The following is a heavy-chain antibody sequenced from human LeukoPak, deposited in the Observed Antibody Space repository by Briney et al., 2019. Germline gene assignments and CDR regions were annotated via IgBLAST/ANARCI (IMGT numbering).Heavy chain of an antibody. CDR2: INEDGSEK. J-gene: IGHJ6*02. CDR3: AKYIMDV. V-gene: IGHV3-7*01. CDR1: GLTYSNYW. D-gene: IGHD5-18*01. Sequence: GGSLRLSCAASGLTYSNYWMIWFRQAPGKGLEWVANINEDGSEKYYVDSARGRFTVSRDNAKNSLYLQMNSLRAEDTAVYYCAKYIMDVWGQGTTVTVSS.